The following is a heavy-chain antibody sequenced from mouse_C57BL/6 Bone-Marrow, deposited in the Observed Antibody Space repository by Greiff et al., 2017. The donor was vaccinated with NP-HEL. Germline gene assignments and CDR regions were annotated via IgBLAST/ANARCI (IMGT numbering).Heavy chain of an antibody. J-gene: IGHJ3*01. V-gene: IGHV1-52*01. CDR2: IDPSDSET. Sequence: QVQLQQPGAELVRPGSSVKLSCKASGYTFTSYWMHWVKQRPIQGLEWIGNIDPSDSETNYNQKFKDKATLTVDKSSSTAYMQLSSLTSEDSAVYDCARGINYDYVQFAYWGQGTTVTVSA. D-gene: IGHD2-4*01. CDR3: ARGINYDYVQFAY. CDR1: GYTFTSYW.